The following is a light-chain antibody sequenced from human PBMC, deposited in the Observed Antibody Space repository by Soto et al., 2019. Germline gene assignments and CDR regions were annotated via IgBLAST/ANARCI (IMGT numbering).Light chain of an antibody. Sequence: QSVLTQPASVSGSPGQSITISCTSTSSDVGNYKFVSWYQQHPDKAPKVMIYEVSQRPSGVSDRFSGSKSGNTASLTISGLQAEDEADYYCCSYAGSSPSYVFGTGTKVTVL. J-gene: IGLJ1*01. CDR3: CSYAGSSPSYV. CDR1: SSDVGNYKF. V-gene: IGLV2-23*02. CDR2: EVS.